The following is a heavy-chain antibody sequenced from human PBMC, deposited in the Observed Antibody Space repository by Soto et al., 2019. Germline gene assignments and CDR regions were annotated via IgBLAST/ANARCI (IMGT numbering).Heavy chain of an antibody. Sequence: GASVKVSCKASGYTFTSYYLHWVRQAPGQGLEWMGIINPSGGSTSYAQKFQGRVTMTRDTSTSTVYMELSSLRSEDTAVYYCATLRSAPADFDIWGQGTMVTVSS. CDR2: INPSGGST. CDR1: GYTFTSYY. CDR3: ATLRSAPADFDI. V-gene: IGHV1-46*03. J-gene: IGHJ3*02. D-gene: IGHD3-10*02.